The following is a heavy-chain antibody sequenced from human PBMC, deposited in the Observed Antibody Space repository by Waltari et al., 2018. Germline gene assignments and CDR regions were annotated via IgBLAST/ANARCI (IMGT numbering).Heavy chain of an antibody. CDR1: GLNFISYA. Sequence: EVHLLESGGGLAQHGGSLRHSCAASGLNFISYAMSWVRQAPGKGLEWVSGISDSGVITKYADSVKGRFTVSRDNSKNTVFLQLNSLRAEDTAIYYCARHLYSIDYLELGNWGQGTQVTVSS. D-gene: IGHD3-22*01. J-gene: IGHJ4*02. V-gene: IGHV3-23*01. CDR2: ISDSGVIT. CDR3: ARHLYSIDYLELGN.